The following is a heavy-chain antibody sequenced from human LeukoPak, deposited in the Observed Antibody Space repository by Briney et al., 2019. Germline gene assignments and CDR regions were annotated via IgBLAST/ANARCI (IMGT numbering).Heavy chain of an antibody. J-gene: IGHJ3*02. V-gene: IGHV4-39*01. CDR1: GGSISSSSYY. CDR3: ARALGYCSGGSCYGGAFDI. D-gene: IGHD2-15*01. CDR2: IYYSGST. Sequence: SETLSLTCTVSGGSISSSSYYWGWIRQPPGKGLEWIGSIYYSGSTYYNPSLKSRVTISVDTSKNQFSLKLSSVTAADTAVYYCARALGYCSGGSCYGGAFDIWGQGTMVTVSS.